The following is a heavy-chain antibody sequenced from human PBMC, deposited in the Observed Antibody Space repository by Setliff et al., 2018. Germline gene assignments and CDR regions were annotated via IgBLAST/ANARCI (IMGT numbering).Heavy chain of an antibody. V-gene: IGHV1-69*13. Sequence: GASVKVSCKASGGTFNTYGLSWVRQAPGQGLEWMGGIISIIGEPNYAQKFQGRVTITADESTSTAYMELRSLKSEDTAVYYCAREALQRAGLYFFDIWGQGMLVTVSS. CDR1: GGTFNTYG. CDR2: IISIIGEP. CDR3: AREALQRAGLYFFDI. J-gene: IGHJ4*02. D-gene: IGHD3-10*01.